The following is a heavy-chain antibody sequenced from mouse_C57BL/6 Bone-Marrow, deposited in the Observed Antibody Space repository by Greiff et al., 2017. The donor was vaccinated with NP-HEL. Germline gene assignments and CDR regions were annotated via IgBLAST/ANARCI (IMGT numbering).Heavy chain of an antibody. Sequence: LQESGAELARPGASVKMSCKASGYTFTSYTMHWVKQRPGQGLEWIGYINPSSGYTKYNQKFKDKATLTADKSSSTAYMQLSSLTSEDSAVYYCAKRYDGAYYYAMDYWGQGTSVTVSS. V-gene: IGHV1-4*01. CDR2: INPSSGYT. CDR1: GYTFTSYT. CDR3: AKRYDGAYYYAMDY. J-gene: IGHJ4*01. D-gene: IGHD2-12*01.